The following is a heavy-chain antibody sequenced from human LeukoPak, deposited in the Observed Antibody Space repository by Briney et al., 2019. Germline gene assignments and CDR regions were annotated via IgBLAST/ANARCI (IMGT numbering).Heavy chain of an antibody. D-gene: IGHD2-15*01. CDR3: AREVVVVAATLSNYFDY. J-gene: IGHJ4*02. Sequence: PSETLSLTCAVYGGSFSGYYWSWIRQPPGKGLEWIGEINHSGSTNYNPSLKSRVTISVDTSKNQFSLKLSSVTAADTAVYYCAREVVVVAATLSNYFDYWGQGTLVTVSS. CDR2: INHSGST. V-gene: IGHV4-34*01. CDR1: GGSFSGYY.